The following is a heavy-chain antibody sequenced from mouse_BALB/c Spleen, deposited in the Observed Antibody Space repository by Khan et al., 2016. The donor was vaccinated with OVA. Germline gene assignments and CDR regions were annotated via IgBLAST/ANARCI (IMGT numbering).Heavy chain of an antibody. Sequence: VQLQQPGPELVRPGASVKISCTASGYSFTGYFMNWVMQSHGKSLEWIGRINPHIGETFYNQRFTDKATLTVDESSSTAHMELRRLTSEDSAVSYCKRIYRNDFDYWGQGNTLTVSS. CDR2: INPHIGET. CDR1: GYSFTGYF. D-gene: IGHD2-1*01. CDR3: KRIYRNDFDY. J-gene: IGHJ2*01. V-gene: IGHV1-20*01.